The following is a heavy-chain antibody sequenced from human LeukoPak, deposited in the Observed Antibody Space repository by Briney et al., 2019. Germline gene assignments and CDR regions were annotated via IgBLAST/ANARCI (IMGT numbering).Heavy chain of an antibody. CDR2: IKSNTDGGTT. CDR1: AFTFSDAW. CDR3: TTLKATWGY. J-gene: IGHJ4*02. D-gene: IGHD7-27*01. V-gene: IGHV3-15*01. Sequence: GGSLRLSCAASAFTFSDAWVSWVRQAPGKGLEWVGRIKSNTDGGTTDYAAPVKGRFTISRDDSKNTLHLQMNSLKTEDTAVYYCTTLKATWGYWGQGTLVTVSS.